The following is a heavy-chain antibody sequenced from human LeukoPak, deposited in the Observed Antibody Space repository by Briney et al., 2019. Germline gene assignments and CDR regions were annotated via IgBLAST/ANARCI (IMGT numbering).Heavy chain of an antibody. CDR3: AREVAVAASFDY. Sequence: SQTLSLTCAICGDSVSSNSAAWNSIRRSPSRVLERLGRTYYRSKWYNDYAVYVKSRITINPDTCKNQSSLQLNSVTAEDLAWDYCAREVAVAASFDYWGQGTLVTVSS. V-gene: IGHV6-1*01. CDR1: GDSVSSNSAA. D-gene: IGHD6-19*01. J-gene: IGHJ4*02. CDR2: TYYRSKWYN.